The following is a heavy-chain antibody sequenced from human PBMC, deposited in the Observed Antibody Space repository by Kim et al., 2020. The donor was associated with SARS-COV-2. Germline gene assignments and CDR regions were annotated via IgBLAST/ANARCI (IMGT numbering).Heavy chain of an antibody. CDR1: GFTFSNYG. V-gene: IGHV3-30*03. CDR2: ISPDGSDK. D-gene: IGHD3-10*01. J-gene: IGHJ4*02. Sequence: GGSLRLSCAASGFTFSNYGMHWVRQAPGKGLEWVASISPDGSDKHYADSVKGRFTISRDTSKNTLYLQMDSLRAEDTAVYHCARDVIGSYFDYWGQGTLV. CDR3: ARDVIGSYFDY.